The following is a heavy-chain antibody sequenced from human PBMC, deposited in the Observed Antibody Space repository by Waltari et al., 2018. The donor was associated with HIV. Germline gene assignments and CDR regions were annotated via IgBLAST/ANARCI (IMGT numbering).Heavy chain of an antibody. CDR3: ARDFVGAIGY. V-gene: IGHV3-7*01. D-gene: IGHD1-26*01. J-gene: IGHJ4*02. CDR1: GFTFSIYW. Sequence: EVQLVESWGGLVQPGGSLRLYCAASGFTFSIYWMSWVRKAPGKGLEWVANIKQHGSEKYYVDSVKGRFTISRDNAKNSLYLQMNSLRAEDTAVYYCARDFVGAIGYWGQGTLVTVSS. CDR2: IKQHGSEK.